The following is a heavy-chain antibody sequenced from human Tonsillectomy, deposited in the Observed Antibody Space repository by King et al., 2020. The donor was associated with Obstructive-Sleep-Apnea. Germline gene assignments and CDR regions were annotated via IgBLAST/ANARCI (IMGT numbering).Heavy chain of an antibody. V-gene: IGHV3-11*01. CDR3: AERDY. J-gene: IGHJ4*02. CDR1: GFTFSDSY. CDR2: ISSSGNTR. Sequence: VQLVGSGGGLVKPGGSLRLSCAASGFTFSDSYMSWIRQTPGKGLEWVSYISSSGNTRYYADSVKGRFTISRDNAKNSLYLQMNGLRADDTAVYYCAERDYWGQGTLVTVSS.